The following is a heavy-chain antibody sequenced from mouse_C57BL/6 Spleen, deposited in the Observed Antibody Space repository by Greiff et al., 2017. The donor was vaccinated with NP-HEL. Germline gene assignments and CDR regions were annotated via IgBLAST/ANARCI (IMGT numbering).Heavy chain of an antibody. J-gene: IGHJ2*01. CDR2: IDPGSGGT. Sequence: QVQLKESGAELVMPGASVKLSCKASGYTFTSYWMHWVKQRPGQGLEWIGEIDPGSGGTNYNEKFKGKATLTADKSSSTAYMQLSSLTSEDSAVYFCARSTVVALDYWGQGTTLTVSS. D-gene: IGHD1-1*01. CDR1: GYTFTSYW. CDR3: ARSTVVALDY. V-gene: IGHV1-55*01.